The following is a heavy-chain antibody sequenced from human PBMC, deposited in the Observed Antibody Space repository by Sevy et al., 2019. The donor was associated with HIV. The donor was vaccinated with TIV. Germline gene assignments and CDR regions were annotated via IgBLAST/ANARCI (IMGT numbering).Heavy chain of an antibody. V-gene: IGHV4-39*01. Sequence: SETLSLTCTVSGGSISSSSYYWGWIRQPPGKGLEWIGNIYYSGRSYYNPSLNSRVTISVVTSKNRFSLKLTSVTAADTAVYYCAGFEYGDYTNLFDPWGQGTLVTVSS. CDR3: AGFEYGDYTNLFDP. CDR1: GGSISSSSYY. J-gene: IGHJ5*02. D-gene: IGHD4-17*01. CDR2: IYYSGRS.